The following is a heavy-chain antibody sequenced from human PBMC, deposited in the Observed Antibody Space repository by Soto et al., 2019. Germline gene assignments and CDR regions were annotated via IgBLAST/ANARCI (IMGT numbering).Heavy chain of an antibody. CDR1: GFTFSSYA. V-gene: IGHV3-23*01. CDR2: ISDSGGSP. D-gene: IGHD2-8*02. J-gene: IGHJ5*02. Sequence: VQLLESGGGLVQPGGSLRLSCAASGFTFSSYAMNWVRQTPGEGLEWVLGISDSGGSPYYADSVKGRFTISRDNSKNTLYLQMDSLRAEDTGVYYCARYALGLSPWWYNWFDRWGQGTLVSVSS. CDR3: ARYALGLSPWWYNWFDR.